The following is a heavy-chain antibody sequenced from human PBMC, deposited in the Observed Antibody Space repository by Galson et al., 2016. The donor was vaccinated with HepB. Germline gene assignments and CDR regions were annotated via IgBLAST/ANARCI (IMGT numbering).Heavy chain of an antibody. Sequence: SVKVSCKASGNTFTYRYLHWVRQAPRLALEWMGWIYGGNGNKKYSQKFQGRGTFTRDTSATTAYMELSSLSFEDTAMYYCVRSPPWLAPSDGFDPWGQGTLVTVSS. J-gene: IGHJ5*02. CDR1: GNTFTYRY. CDR3: VRSPPWLAPSDGFDP. V-gene: IGHV1-3*01. CDR2: IYGGNGNK. D-gene: IGHD6-19*01.